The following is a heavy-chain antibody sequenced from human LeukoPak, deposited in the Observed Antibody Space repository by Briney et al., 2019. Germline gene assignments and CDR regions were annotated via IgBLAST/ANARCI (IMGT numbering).Heavy chain of an antibody. Sequence: SATLSLTCSVSGDSIRTNNYFWGWIRQPPGMGLEWIGSISYNGITYYNPSLKSRATVSVDTSKNQFSLKLSSVTAADTAIYYCARRPGHTWDVGNWFDPWARAPWSPSPQ. CDR1: GDSIRTNNYF. V-gene: IGHV4-39*01. CDR3: ARRPGHTWDVGNWFDP. J-gene: IGHJ5*02. CDR2: ISYNGIT. D-gene: IGHD1-26*01.